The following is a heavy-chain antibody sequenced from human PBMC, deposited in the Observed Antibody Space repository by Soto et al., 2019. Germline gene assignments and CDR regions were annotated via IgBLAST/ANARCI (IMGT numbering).Heavy chain of an antibody. V-gene: IGHV3-23*01. CDR3: AKPLTDYYYTLAAIVV. CDR2: ISGRGGTT. J-gene: IGHJ3*01. Sequence: EVQRLESGGGLVQPGGSLRLSCAASGFTFSSYAMSWVRQAQGKGLEWVSTISGRGGTTYYADSVKGRFTISRDNSKNPLYLQLSSLIAEDTAVYYCAKPLTDYYYTLAAIVVWVKGTMVNFSS. CDR1: GFTFSSYA. D-gene: IGHD3-22*01.